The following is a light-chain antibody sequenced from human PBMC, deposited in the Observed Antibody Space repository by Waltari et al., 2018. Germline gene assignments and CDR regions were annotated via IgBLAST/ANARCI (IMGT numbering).Light chain of an antibody. J-gene: IGLJ1*01. CDR3: CSYSTTHTFV. Sequence: QSALTPPASVSGSPGQAIPIPCTGSSRAVGGPDFASWYQQHPGKAPRLIIYDVSHRPSGVSDRFSGSKSGNTASLTISGLQADDEADYYCCSYSTTHTFVFGSGANVSIL. CDR2: DVS. V-gene: IGLV2-14*03. CDR1: SRAVGGPDF.